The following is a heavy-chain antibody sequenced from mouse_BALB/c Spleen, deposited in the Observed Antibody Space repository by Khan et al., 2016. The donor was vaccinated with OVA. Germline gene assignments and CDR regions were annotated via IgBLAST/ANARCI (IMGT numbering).Heavy chain of an antibody. CDR1: GYSITSDYA. CDR3: ARWFAY. J-gene: IGHJ3*01. CDR2: ISYSGGT. Sequence: VQLKESGPGLVKPSQSLFLTCTVTGYSITSDYAWNWIRQFPGNKLEWMGYISYSGGTSYLPSLKSRISITRDTSKNQFFLQLNSVTTEDSATYYCARWFAYWGQGTLVTVS. V-gene: IGHV3-2*02.